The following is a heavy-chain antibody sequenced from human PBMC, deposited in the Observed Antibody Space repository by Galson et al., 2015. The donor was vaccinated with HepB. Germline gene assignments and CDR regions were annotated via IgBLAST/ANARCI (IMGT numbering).Heavy chain of an antibody. CDR3: ARLGDPGNQSKYRTRH. CDR2: IIPIFGTA. Sequence: SVKVSCKASGGTFSSYAISWVRQAPGQGLEWVGGIIPIFGTANYAQKFQGRVTITADESTSTAYMELSSLRSEDTAVYYCARLGDPGNQSKYRTRHWGQGTLVTVSS. CDR1: GGTFSSYA. J-gene: IGHJ4*02. D-gene: IGHD3-16*01. V-gene: IGHV1-69*13.